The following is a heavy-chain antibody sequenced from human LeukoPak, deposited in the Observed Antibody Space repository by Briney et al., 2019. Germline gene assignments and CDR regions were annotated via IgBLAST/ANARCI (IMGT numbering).Heavy chain of an antibody. CDR1: VGSISSSSYY. CDR2: IYYSGST. V-gene: IGHV4-39*01. CDR3: ARHPRYCSSNSCYGPDAFDI. Sequence: SETLSLTCTVSVGSISSSSYYWGWIRQPPGKGLEWIGSIYYSGSTYYSPSLKSRVTISVDTSKNQFSLKLTSVTAADTAVYYCARHPRYCSSNSCYGPDAFDIWGQGTMVTVSS. J-gene: IGHJ3*02. D-gene: IGHD2-2*01.